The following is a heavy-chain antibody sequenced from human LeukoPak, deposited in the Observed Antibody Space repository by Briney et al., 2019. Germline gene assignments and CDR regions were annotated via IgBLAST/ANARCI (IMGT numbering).Heavy chain of an antibody. D-gene: IGHD4-17*01. CDR3: ARWTTVTRAFDF. CDR1: GGSISIYY. CDR2: IYTSGST. J-gene: IGHJ4*02. V-gene: IGHV4-4*07. Sequence: SETLSLTCSVSGGSISIYYWSWIRQPAGKGLEWIERIYTSGSTNYNPSLKSRVTMSVDTSKNQFSLTLNSVTAADTGVYYCARWTTVTRAFDFWGQGTLVTVSS.